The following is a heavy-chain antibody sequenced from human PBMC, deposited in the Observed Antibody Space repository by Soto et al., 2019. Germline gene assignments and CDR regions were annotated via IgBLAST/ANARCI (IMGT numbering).Heavy chain of an antibody. V-gene: IGHV4-31*03. CDR1: GGSISTGGYS. D-gene: IGHD1-1*01. J-gene: IGHJ4*01. CDR2: ISYTGST. CDR3: ARRVAGYVNY. Sequence: LSLTCTVSGGSISTGGYSWSWIRQFPGRGLEWIGYISYTGSTNFNPSLKSRVTMSVDTSKNQFSLNLTSVTAADTAMYYCARRVAGYVNYWGHGIPVPVSS.